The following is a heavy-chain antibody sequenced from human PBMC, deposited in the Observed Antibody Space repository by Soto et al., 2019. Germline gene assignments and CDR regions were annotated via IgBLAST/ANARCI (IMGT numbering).Heavy chain of an antibody. V-gene: IGHV3-72*01. J-gene: IGHJ6*02. CDR3: TRRPPTTVAGTNLYYYYGMDV. D-gene: IGHD6-19*01. CDR1: GFTFSDHY. CDR2: TRNKANSYTT. Sequence: EVQLVESGGGLVQPGGSLRLSRAASGFTFSDHYMDWVRQAPGKGLEWVGRTRNKANSYTTESAASVKGRFTISRDDSKNSLYLQMNSLKTEDTAVYYCTRRPPTTVAGTNLYYYYGMDVWGQGTTVTVSS.